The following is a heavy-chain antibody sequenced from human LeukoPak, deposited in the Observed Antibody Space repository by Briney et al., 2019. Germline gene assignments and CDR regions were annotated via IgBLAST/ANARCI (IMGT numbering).Heavy chain of an antibody. CDR1: GFTFSSYA. J-gene: IGHJ6*03. CDR2: ISGSGGST. V-gene: IGHV3-23*01. Sequence: GGSLRLSCAASGFTFSSYAMSWVRQAPGKGLEWVSAISGSGGSTYYADSVKGRFTISRDNSKNTLYLQMNSLRAEDTAVYYCAKGSSSSPYYYYYMDVWGKGTTVTVSS. CDR3: AKGSSSSPYYYYYMDV. D-gene: IGHD6-6*01.